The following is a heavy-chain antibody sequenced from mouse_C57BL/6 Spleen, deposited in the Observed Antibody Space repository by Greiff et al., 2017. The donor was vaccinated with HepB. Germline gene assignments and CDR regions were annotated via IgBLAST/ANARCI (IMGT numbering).Heavy chain of an antibody. D-gene: IGHD1-1*02. CDR3: ARDDGSGDYFDY. Sequence: QVQLRESGAELARPGASVKLSCKASGYTFTSYGISWVKQRTGQGLEWIGEIYPRSGNTYYNEKFKGKATLTADKSSSTAYMELRSLTSEDSAVYFCARDDGSGDYFDYWGQGTTLTVSS. V-gene: IGHV1-81*01. J-gene: IGHJ2*01. CDR2: IYPRSGNT. CDR1: GYTFTSYG.